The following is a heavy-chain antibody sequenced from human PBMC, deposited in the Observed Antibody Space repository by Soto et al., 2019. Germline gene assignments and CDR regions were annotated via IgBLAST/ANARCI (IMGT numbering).Heavy chain of an antibody. D-gene: IGHD2-15*01. CDR1: GGSISSGGYY. CDR2: IYYSGST. CDR3: ARVATGSFDY. V-gene: IGHV4-31*03. J-gene: IGHJ4*02. Sequence: SETLSLTCTVSGGSISSGGYYWSWIRQHPGKGLEWIGYIYYSGSTYYNPSLKSRVTISVDTSKNQFSLKLSSVTAADTAVYYCARVATGSFDYWGQGTLVTVSS.